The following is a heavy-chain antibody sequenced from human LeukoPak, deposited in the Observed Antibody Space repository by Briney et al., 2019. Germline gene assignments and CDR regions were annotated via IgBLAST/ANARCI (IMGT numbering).Heavy chain of an antibody. CDR2: TIPIFGTA. CDR1: GGTFSSYA. V-gene: IGHV1-69*05. Sequence: ASVKVSCKASGGTFSSYAIGWVRQAPGQGLEWMGGTIPIFGTANYAQKFQGRVTITTDESTSTAYMELSSLRSEDTAVYYCARAPPPGSSSSNWFDPWGQGTLVTVSS. D-gene: IGHD6-6*01. J-gene: IGHJ5*02. CDR3: ARAPPPGSSSSNWFDP.